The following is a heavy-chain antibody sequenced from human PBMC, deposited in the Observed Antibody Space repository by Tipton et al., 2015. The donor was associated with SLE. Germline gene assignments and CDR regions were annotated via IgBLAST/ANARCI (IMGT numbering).Heavy chain of an antibody. D-gene: IGHD1-26*01. V-gene: IGHV1-18*01. CDR2: ISTYNGDT. CDR3: ARESGATDDY. J-gene: IGHJ4*02. CDR1: GYIFTNYV. Sequence: QSGPEVKKPGASVKVSCKASGYIFTNYVITWVRQAPGQGLEWMGWISTYNGDTNYAQNFRGRVTMTTDTSTSTAYMELRSLRSDDTAVYYGARESGATDDYWGQGSLVTVSS.